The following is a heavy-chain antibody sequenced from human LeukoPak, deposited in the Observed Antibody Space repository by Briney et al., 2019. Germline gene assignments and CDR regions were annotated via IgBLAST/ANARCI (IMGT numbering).Heavy chain of an antibody. V-gene: IGHV4-61*02. Sequence: PSETLSLTCTVSGGSISSGSYYWSWIRQPAGKGLEWIGRIYTSGSTNYNPSLKSRVTISVDTSKNQFSLKLSSVTAADTAVYYCARGHPRGWLQLRVGDYYYYMDVWGKGTTVTVSS. J-gene: IGHJ6*03. CDR1: GGSISSGSYY. D-gene: IGHD5-24*01. CDR2: IYTSGST. CDR3: ARGHPRGWLQLRVGDYYYYMDV.